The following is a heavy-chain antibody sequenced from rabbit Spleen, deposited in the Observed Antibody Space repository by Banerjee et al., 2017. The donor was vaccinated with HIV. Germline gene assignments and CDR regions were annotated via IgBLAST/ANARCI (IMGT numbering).Heavy chain of an antibody. CDR2: IDTGFGDTT. J-gene: IGHJ4*01. Sequence: QEQLEESGGGLVQPEGSLTLACKASGFSFISSYYMCWVRQAPGKGLEWIACIDTGFGDTTYYASWAKGRFTISKTSSTTVTLQMTSLTAADTATYFCATYVDYDGDFNLWGPGTLVTVS. CDR3: ATYVDYDGDFNL. V-gene: IGHV1S45*01. D-gene: IGHD2-1*01. CDR1: GFSFISSYY.